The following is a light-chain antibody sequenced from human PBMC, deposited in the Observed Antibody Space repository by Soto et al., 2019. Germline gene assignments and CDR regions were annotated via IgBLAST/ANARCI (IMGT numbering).Light chain of an antibody. CDR1: ASDVGNYNY. Sequence: QSVLTQPASVSGSPGQSITIPCTGTASDVGNYNYVSWYQQHPGKAPKLMISDVSNRPFGVSTRFSGSKSGNTASLTISGLQPDDEADYYCSSYSDTNTPVVFGGGTKVTVL. CDR2: DVS. V-gene: IGLV2-14*03. CDR3: SSYSDTNTPVV. J-gene: IGLJ2*01.